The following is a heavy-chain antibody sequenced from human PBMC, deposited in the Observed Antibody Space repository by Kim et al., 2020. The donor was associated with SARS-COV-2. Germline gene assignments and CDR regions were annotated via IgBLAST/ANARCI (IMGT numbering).Heavy chain of an antibody. CDR2: SSAYNGDT. CDR1: GFTFTSYG. CDR3: ARDRRYYDILPGPPMDV. D-gene: IGHD3-9*01. V-gene: IGHV1-18*01. J-gene: IGHJ6*02. Sequence: ASVEVSCKASGFTFTSYGFTWVRLAPGQGLEWMGWSSAYNGDTKYARKLQGRVSMTTDTSTTTVYMELRSLTADDTAVYYCARDRRYYDILPGPPMDVWGQGTTVTVSS.